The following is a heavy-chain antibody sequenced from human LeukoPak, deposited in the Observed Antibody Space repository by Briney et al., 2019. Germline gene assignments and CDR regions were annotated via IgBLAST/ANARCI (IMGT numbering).Heavy chain of an antibody. D-gene: IGHD3-16*02. CDR2: IYYGGST. CDR1: GGSISASINS. Sequence: SETLSLTCTVSGGSISASINSWGWIRQPPGKGLEWIGNIYYGGSTYYNPSLKRRVIISVDTSKNQFSLKLTSLTAADTAVYYCARHPDIMITFGGVIAWGQGTMVTVSS. CDR3: ARHPDIMITFGGVIA. J-gene: IGHJ3*01. V-gene: IGHV4-39*01.